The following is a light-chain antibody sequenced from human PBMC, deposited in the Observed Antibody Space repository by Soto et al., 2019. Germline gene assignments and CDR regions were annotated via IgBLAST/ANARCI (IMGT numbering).Light chain of an antibody. CDR2: EVN. J-gene: IGLJ1*01. Sequence: QSALTQPASVSGSPGQSITISCTGTSSDVGACNCVSWYQQHPGKAPKLMIYEVNNRPSGVSNRFSGSKSGNTASLTISGLQAEDEADYYCSSFTSTSTYALGTGTKLTVL. CDR3: SSFTSTSTYA. CDR1: SSDVGACNC. V-gene: IGLV2-14*01.